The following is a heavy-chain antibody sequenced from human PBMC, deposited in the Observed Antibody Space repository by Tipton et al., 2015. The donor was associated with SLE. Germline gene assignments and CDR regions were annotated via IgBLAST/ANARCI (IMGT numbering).Heavy chain of an antibody. J-gene: IGHJ4*02. CDR3: ARDPGMSRYLDGRYFDY. Sequence: TLSLTCIVSGGSITTRSYYWGWIRQPPGKGLEWIASISYSGATYYNPSLKSRVIISLDTSRNHFSLKLTSVTAADTAVYYCARDPGMSRYLDGRYFDYWGRGTQVTVSS. V-gene: IGHV4-39*07. CDR1: GGSITTRSYY. CDR2: ISYSGAT. D-gene: IGHD3-9*01.